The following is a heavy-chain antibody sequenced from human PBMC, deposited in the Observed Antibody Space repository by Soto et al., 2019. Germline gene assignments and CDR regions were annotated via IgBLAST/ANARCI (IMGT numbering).Heavy chain of an antibody. Sequence: ASVQVSCKPSGYTFTGYYIHWVRQAPGQGLEWVGWIDPNSGCTNYARKFQGWGTITSDTSISTPYMGASRLRYDDRAVDFCWRGIAGAAGSWYYGMDVWGQGTTGTVSS. V-gene: IGHV1-2*04. CDR1: GYTFTGYY. D-gene: IGHD1-26*01. J-gene: IGHJ6*02. CDR3: WRGIAGAAGSWYYGMDV. CDR2: IDPNSGCT.